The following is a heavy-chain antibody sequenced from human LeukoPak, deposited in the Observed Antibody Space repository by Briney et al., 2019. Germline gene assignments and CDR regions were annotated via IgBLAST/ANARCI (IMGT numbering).Heavy chain of an antibody. CDR3: AIWCGELAGS. V-gene: IGHV3-53*01. CDR1: GFTVSSKF. D-gene: IGHD3-10*01. Sequence: GGSLRLSCAASGFTVSSKFMTWVRQAPGKGLEWVSVIYSGGSTYYADSVKGRFTISRDNSKNTLYLQMNIPTAEATAVYYCAIWCGELAGSWGQGTPVTVSS. J-gene: IGHJ5*02. CDR2: IYSGGST.